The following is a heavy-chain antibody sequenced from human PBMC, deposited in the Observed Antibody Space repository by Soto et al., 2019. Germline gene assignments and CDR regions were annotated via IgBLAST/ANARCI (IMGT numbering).Heavy chain of an antibody. D-gene: IGHD4-17*01. J-gene: IGHJ4*02. V-gene: IGHV4-34*01. CDR2: INHSGST. CDR1: GGSFSGYY. CDR3: ARRWRLRYYFDY. Sequence: SETLSLTCAVYGGSFSGYYWSWIRQPPGKGLEWIGEINHSGSTNYNPSLKSRVTISVDTSKNQFSLKLSSVTAADTAVYYCARRWRLRYYFDYWGQGTLVTVSS.